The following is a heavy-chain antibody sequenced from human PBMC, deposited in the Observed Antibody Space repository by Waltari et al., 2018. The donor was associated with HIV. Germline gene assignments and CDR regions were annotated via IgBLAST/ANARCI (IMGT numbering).Heavy chain of an antibody. V-gene: IGHV1-18*01. CDR2: INTYNGNS. CDR3: ARDLILTFGGLGGY. D-gene: IGHD3-16*01. CDR1: GYTFTNYG. J-gene: IGHJ4*02. Sequence: QVHLLQSGAEVKKPGASVRVSCKASGYTFTNYGLTWVRQAPGQGLEWMGWINTYNGNSKYARNLQGRVTMTADTSTSTAYMELRSLRSDDTAVYYCARDLILTFGGLGGYWGQGTLVTVSS.